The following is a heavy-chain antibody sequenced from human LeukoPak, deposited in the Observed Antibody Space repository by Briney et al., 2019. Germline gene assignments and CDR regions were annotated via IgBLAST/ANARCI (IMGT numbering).Heavy chain of an antibody. Sequence: PGGSLRLSCAASGFTFSSYSMNWVRQAPGKGLEWVSSISSSSSYIYYADSVKGRFTISRDNAKNTLYLQMNSLRAEDTAVYYCAKEPGYSSSWYGPSDYWGQGTLVTVSS. D-gene: IGHD6-13*01. CDR1: GFTFSSYS. V-gene: IGHV3-21*04. J-gene: IGHJ4*02. CDR2: ISSSSSYI. CDR3: AKEPGYSSSWYGPSDY.